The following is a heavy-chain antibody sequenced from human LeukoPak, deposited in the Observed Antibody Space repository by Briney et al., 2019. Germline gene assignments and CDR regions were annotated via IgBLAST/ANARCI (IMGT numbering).Heavy chain of an antibody. CDR2: ISAYNGNT. J-gene: IGHJ6*03. V-gene: IGHV1-18*01. CDR3: ASQGPLHRVRRLDYYYYMDV. D-gene: IGHD2-2*01. Sequence: ASVKVSCKASGYTFTSYGISWVRQAPGQGLEWMGWISAYNGNTNYAQKLQGRVTMTTDTSTSTAYMELRSLRSDDTAVYYCASQGPLHRVRRLDYYYYMDVWGKGTTVTVSS. CDR1: GYTFTSYG.